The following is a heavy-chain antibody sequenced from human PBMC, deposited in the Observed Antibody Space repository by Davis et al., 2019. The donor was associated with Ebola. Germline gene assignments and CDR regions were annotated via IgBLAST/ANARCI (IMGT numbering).Heavy chain of an antibody. V-gene: IGHV4-34*01. CDR2: INHSGST. CDR3: ARAYSSGWLIFEDY. D-gene: IGHD6-19*01. Sequence: PSETLSLTCAVYGGSFSGYYWSWIRQPPGKGLEWIGEINHSGSTNYNPSLKSRVTISVDTSKNQFSLKLSSVTAADTAVYYCARAYSSGWLIFEDYWGQGTLVTVSS. CDR1: GGSFSGYY. J-gene: IGHJ4*02.